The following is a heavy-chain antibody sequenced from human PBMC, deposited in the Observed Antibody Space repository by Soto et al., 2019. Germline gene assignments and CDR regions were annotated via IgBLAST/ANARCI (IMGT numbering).Heavy chain of an antibody. CDR2: ISFDGSNK. CDR3: ARDEGDCSSALCYDSINFYYNYYGVDV. Sequence: GGSLRLSCAASGFTFSNYGMHWVRQAPGKGLEWVTVISFDGSNKYYADSVKGRFTISRDNSRNTLDLEMNSLRAEDTAVYYCARDEGDCSSALCYDSINFYYNYYGVDVWGQGTTVTVSS. V-gene: IGHV3-30*03. J-gene: IGHJ6*02. CDR1: GFTFSNYG. D-gene: IGHD2-2*01.